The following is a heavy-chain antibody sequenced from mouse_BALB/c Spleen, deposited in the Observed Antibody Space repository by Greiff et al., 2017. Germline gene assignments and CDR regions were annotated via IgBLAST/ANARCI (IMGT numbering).Heavy chain of an antibody. CDR1: GYTFTSYN. V-gene: IGHV1-12*01. D-gene: IGHD1-1*02. CDR2: IYPGNGDT. Sequence: VQLQQPGAELVKPGASVKMSCKASGYTFTSYNMHWVKQTPGQGLEWIGAIYPGNGDTSYNQKFKGKATLTADKSSSTAYMQLSSLTSEDSAVYYCARRGNGPYYFDYWGQGTTLTVSS. CDR3: ARRGNGPYYFDY. J-gene: IGHJ2*01.